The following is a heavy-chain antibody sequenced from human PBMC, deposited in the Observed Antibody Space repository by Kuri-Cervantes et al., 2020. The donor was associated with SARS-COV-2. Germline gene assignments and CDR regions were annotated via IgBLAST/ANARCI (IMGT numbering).Heavy chain of an antibody. CDR2: FDPEDGET. CDR3: ARVGNRLYGMDV. CDR1: GYTLTELS. J-gene: IGHJ6*02. V-gene: IGHV1-24*01. D-gene: IGHD1-14*01. Sequence: ASVKVSCKVSGYTLTELSMHWVRQAPGKGLEWMGGFDPEDGETIYAQKFQGRVTMTEDTSADTAYMELSSLRSEDTAVYYCARVGNRLYGMDVWGQGPTVTVSS.